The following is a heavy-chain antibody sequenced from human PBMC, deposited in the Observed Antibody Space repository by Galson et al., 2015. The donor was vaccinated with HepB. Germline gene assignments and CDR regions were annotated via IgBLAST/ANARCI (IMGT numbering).Heavy chain of an antibody. V-gene: IGHV3-33*06. D-gene: IGHD2-15*01. J-gene: IGHJ3*02. Sequence: SLRLSCAASGFTFSSYGMHWVRQAPGKGLEWVAVIWHDGSNKYYADSVKGRFTISRDNSKNTLYLQMNSLRAEDTAVYYCAKDLYPQGAFDIWGQGTMVTVSS. CDR1: GFTFSSYG. CDR2: IWHDGSNK. CDR3: AKDLYPQGAFDI.